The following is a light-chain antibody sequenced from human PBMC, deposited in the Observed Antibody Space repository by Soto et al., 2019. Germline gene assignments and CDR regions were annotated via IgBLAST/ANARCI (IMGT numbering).Light chain of an antibody. V-gene: IGLV4-69*01. CDR3: QTWGTVV. J-gene: IGLJ2*01. CDR2: LNSDGSH. Sequence: QTVVTQSPSASASLGASVKLTCTLSSGHSSYAIAWHQQQPEKGPRYLMNLNSDGSHTKGDGIPDRFSGSSSGAERYLTISSLQSDDEADYYCQTWGTVVFGGGTKVTVL. CDR1: SGHSSYA.